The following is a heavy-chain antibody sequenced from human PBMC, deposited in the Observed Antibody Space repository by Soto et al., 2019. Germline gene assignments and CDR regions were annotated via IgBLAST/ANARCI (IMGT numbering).Heavy chain of an antibody. J-gene: IGHJ4*02. Sequence: SETLSLTCTVSGGSISSSIYYWGWIRQPPGKGLEWIGSIYYSGSTYYNPSLKSRVTISVDTSKNQFSLKLSSVTAADTAVYYCARHRGYSYGSIDYWGQGTLVTVSS. CDR1: GGSISSSIYY. D-gene: IGHD5-18*01. CDR2: IYYSGST. V-gene: IGHV4-39*01. CDR3: ARHRGYSYGSIDY.